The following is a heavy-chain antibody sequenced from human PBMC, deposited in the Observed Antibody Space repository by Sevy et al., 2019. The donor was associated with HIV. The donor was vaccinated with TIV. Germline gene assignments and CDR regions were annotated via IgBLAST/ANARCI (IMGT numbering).Heavy chain of an antibody. CDR2: ISGSGLST. D-gene: IGHD3-10*01. J-gene: IGHJ6*02. V-gene: IGHV3-23*01. CDR1: GFTFDNNA. CDR3: AKVYYYDSGTVIPRGMDV. Sequence: GGSLRLSCAASGFTFDNNAMYWVRQAPGKGLEWVSAISGSGLSTNYAASVRGRFTISRDISKTTLYLQMNSLRAEDTAVYYCAKVYYYDSGTVIPRGMDVWDQGTTVTVSS.